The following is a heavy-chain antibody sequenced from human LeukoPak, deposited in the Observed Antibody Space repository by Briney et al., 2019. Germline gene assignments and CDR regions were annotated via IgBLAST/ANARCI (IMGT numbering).Heavy chain of an antibody. J-gene: IGHJ4*02. CDR1: RYTFSNYV. CDR3: VKDLNCGGDCYSAAGH. Sequence: PGKSLRLSCAASRYTFSNYVIHWARQAPGKGLEWVAVISYDGSNKYYVDSVKGRFTISRDNSKNTLLLQMNSLRAEDTAVYYCVKDLNCGGDCYSAAGHWGQGILVTVSS. CDR2: ISYDGSNK. D-gene: IGHD2-21*02. V-gene: IGHV3-30*18.